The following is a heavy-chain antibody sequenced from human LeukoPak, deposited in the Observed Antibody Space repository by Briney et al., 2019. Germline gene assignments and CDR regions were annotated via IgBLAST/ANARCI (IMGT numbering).Heavy chain of an antibody. Sequence: SGGSLRLSCAASGFTFSSYAMSWVRQAPGKGLEWVSVISGSGGSTYYADSVKGRFTISRDNSKNTLYLQMNSLRAEDTAVYYCAKTAGGGKTMEVFDYWGQGTLVTVSS. CDR1: GFTFSSYA. D-gene: IGHD1-1*01. CDR3: AKTAGGGKTMEVFDY. J-gene: IGHJ4*02. V-gene: IGHV3-23*01. CDR2: ISGSGGST.